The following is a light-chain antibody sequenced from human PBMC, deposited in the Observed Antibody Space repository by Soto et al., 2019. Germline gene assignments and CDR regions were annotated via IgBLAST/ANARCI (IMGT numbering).Light chain of an antibody. CDR1: SSDVGGYHY. CDR2: DVS. V-gene: IGLV2-14*03. Sequence: QSALTQPASVSGSPGQSITISCTGTSSDVGGYHYVSWYQQHPGKAPKLLIYDVSNRPSGVSNRFSGSKSGKTASLTISGLQADDEATDYCSSYSSTTSLGVFGGGTKLTVL. CDR3: SSYSSTTSLGV. J-gene: IGLJ3*02.